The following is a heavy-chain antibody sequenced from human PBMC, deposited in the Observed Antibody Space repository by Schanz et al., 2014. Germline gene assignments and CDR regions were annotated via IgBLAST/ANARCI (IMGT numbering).Heavy chain of an antibody. J-gene: IGHJ6*02. CDR1: GGTFSSST. Sequence: QVQLVQSGAEVKKPGSSVKVSCKASGGTFSSSTLTWARQAPGQGLEWMGRIIPILDKTNYAQKFQGRVTMTADKSTSTVYMEVSGLRSEDTAVYYCAKVDRTRYYAMDVWGRGTTVTVSS. V-gene: IGHV1-69*08. CDR3: AKVDRTRYYAMDV. CDR2: IIPILDKT. D-gene: IGHD3-9*01.